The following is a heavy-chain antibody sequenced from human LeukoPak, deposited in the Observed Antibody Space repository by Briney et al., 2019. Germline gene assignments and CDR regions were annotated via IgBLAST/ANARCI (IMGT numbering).Heavy chain of an antibody. D-gene: IGHD7-27*01. Sequence: SETLSLTCTVSGGSISSYYWSWIRQPPGKGLEWIGYIYYSGSTNYNPSLKSRVTISVNTSKNQFSLKLSSVTAADTAVYYCARQLGIFDYWGQGTLVTVSS. CDR1: GGSISSYY. CDR3: ARQLGIFDY. J-gene: IGHJ4*02. V-gene: IGHV4-59*08. CDR2: IYYSGST.